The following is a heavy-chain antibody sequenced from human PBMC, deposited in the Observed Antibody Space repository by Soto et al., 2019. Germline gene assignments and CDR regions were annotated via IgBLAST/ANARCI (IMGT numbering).Heavy chain of an antibody. Sequence: GESLKISCAASGFTFSSYGMHWVRQAPGKGLEWVAVISYDGSNKYYADSVKGRFTISRDNSKNTLYLQMNSLRAEDTAVYYCAKDPAPTAMALFDYWGQGTLVTVSS. D-gene: IGHD5-18*01. CDR2: ISYDGSNK. CDR3: AKDPAPTAMALFDY. J-gene: IGHJ4*02. CDR1: GFTFSSYG. V-gene: IGHV3-30*18.